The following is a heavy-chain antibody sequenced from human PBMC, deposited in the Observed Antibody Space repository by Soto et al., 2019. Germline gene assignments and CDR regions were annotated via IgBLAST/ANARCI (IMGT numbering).Heavy chain of an antibody. Sequence: VGSLRLSCAASGFTLTSYSMNWVRQAPGKGLEWVSSISSSSSHIYYADSLKVRFTISRDNARNSVYLQMNSLRAGDTAVYYCVRERGLSSFYGMDVWGQGTTLTVSS. D-gene: IGHD3-10*01. CDR3: VRERGLSSFYGMDV. CDR2: ISSSSSHI. V-gene: IGHV3-21*06. J-gene: IGHJ6*02. CDR1: GFTLTSYS.